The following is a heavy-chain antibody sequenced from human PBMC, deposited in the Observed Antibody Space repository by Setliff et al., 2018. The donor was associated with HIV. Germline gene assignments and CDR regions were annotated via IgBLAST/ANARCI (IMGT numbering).Heavy chain of an antibody. CDR2: ILYDASKK. CDR1: GLTFNSYG. V-gene: IGHV3-33*06. J-gene: IGHJ4*02. CDR3: VKDVVKFWSGSGALDF. Sequence: GSLRLSCAASGLTFNSYGMHWVRQAPGKGLEWLALILYDASKKEYAESVKGRFNILRDDSKKTVDLQMNSLRADDTAVYYCVKDVVKFWSGSGALDFWGPGTLVTVSS. D-gene: IGHD3-3*01.